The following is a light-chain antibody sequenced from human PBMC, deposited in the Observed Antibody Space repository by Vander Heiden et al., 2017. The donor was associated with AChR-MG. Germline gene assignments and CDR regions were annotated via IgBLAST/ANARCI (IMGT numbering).Light chain of an antibody. J-gene: IGLJ2*01. CDR2: QDA. CDR1: KLGDKY. CDR3: QAWDNSVVV. Sequence: SYDLTQPPSVSVSPGQTASITCSGDKLGDKYISWYQQKPGQSPRLVMFQDARRPSGIPARFSGSNSGKTASLTIRGTQAVDEAAYYCQAWDNSVVVFGGGTKLTVL. V-gene: IGLV3-1*01.